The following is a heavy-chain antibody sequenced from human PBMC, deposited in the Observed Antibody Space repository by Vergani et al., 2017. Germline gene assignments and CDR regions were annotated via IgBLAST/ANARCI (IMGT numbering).Heavy chain of an antibody. CDR1: GFTFDTYT. J-gene: IGHJ1*01. D-gene: IGHD3-10*01. CDR3: TTAWGLYYLHGEYFQY. CDR2: ISSGGGDI. Sequence: EVQLLESGGGLVQPGGSRRLSCAGAGFTFDTYTMASVRQAPVKGLELVASISSGGGDIFYADSVKGRFTIARDNSKNTLVLQMNSLKDEDTAVYYCTTAWGLYYLHGEYFQYWGRGTLVSVSS. V-gene: IGHV3-23*01.